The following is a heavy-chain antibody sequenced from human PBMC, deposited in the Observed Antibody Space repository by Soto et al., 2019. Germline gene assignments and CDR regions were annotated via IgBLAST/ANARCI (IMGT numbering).Heavy chain of an antibody. CDR2: ISAYNGNT. D-gene: IGHD3-10*01. V-gene: IGHV1-18*01. CDR3: ARDPRLLWFGESPYYYGMDV. Sequence: GGSVKVCCKVSGDRFTSCGLSWVRQAPGQGLEWMGWISAYNGNTNYAQKLQGRVTMTSGTSTSAVYLELRSLRSDDTAVYYCARDPRLLWFGESPYYYGMDVWGQGITVTVSS. CDR1: GDRFTSCG. J-gene: IGHJ6*02.